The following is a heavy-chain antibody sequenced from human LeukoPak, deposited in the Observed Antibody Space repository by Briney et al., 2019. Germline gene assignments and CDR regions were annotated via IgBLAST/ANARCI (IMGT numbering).Heavy chain of an antibody. V-gene: IGHV7-4-1*02. CDR2: INTNTGSP. CDR1: GYSFTGYA. J-gene: IGHJ4*02. CDR3: ARALSIAAAAGGY. Sequence: GASVKVSCKASGYSFTGYAMNWVRQAPGQGLEWMGWINTNTGSPTYAQGFTGRFVFSLDTSVTTAYLQISSLKTEDTAVYYCARALSIAAAAGGYWGQGTLVTVSS. D-gene: IGHD6-13*01.